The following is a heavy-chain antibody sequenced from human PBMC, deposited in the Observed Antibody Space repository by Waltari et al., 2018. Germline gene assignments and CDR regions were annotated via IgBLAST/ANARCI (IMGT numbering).Heavy chain of an antibody. CDR3: ARDFFSTVVSPGLFDY. V-gene: IGHV1-46*01. Sequence: QVQLLQSGAEVKKPGASVRVSCKTSGSTFTKYYMHWVRQAPGQGLEWMGIIKPSSGDRTYAQTFQGRVTITGDTSTSTVFEELTSLRSGDTAVYYCARDFFSTVVSPGLFDYWGQGTPVTVSS. J-gene: IGHJ4*02. CDR2: IKPSSGDR. D-gene: IGHD4-17*01. CDR1: GSTFTKYY.